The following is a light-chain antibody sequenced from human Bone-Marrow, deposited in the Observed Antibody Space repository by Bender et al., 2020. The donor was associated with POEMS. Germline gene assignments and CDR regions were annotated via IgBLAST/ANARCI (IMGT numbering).Light chain of an antibody. Sequence: QSALTQPASVSGSPGQSITISCTGTSSDVGGYDYVSWYQQHPGKRPKLLIYEVTKRPSGVPDRFSGSRSGNTASLTVSGLQAEDEADYYCGSYADTNDVVIFGGGTKLTVL. CDR2: EVT. J-gene: IGLJ2*01. V-gene: IGLV2-8*01. CDR1: SSDVGGYDY. CDR3: GSYADTNDVVI.